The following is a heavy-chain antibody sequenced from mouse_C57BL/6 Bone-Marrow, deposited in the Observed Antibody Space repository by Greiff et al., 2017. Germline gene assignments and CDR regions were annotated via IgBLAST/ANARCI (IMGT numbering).Heavy chain of an antibody. D-gene: IGHD2-10*02. CDR1: GYTFTSYW. CDR2: IHPNSGST. Sequence: QVQLQQPGAELVKPGASVKLSCKASGYTFTSYWMHWVKQRPGQGLEWIGMIHPNSGSTNYNEKFKSKATLTVDKSSSTAYMQLSSLTSEDSAVYYCARSRYGPWYFDDWGTGTTVTGSS. CDR3: ARSRYGPWYFDD. V-gene: IGHV1-64*01. J-gene: IGHJ1*03.